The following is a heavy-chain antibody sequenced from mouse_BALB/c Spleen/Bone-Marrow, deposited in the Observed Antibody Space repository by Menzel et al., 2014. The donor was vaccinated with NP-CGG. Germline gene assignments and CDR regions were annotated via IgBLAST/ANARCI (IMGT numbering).Heavy chain of an antibody. V-gene: IGHV1-14*01. J-gene: IGHJ2*01. CDR1: GYTFTSYA. Sequence: EVQLQQSGPELVKPGASVKMSCKASGYTFTSYAMHWVKQKPGQGLEWIGYISPYNDGTKYNEKFKGKATLTSDKSSSTAYMELSSLTSEDSAVYYCAREVVAKDYFDYWSKGTPLTVSP. CDR2: ISPYNDGT. CDR3: AREVVAKDYFDY. D-gene: IGHD1-1*01.